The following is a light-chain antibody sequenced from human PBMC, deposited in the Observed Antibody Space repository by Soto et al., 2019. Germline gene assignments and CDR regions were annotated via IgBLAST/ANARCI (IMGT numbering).Light chain of an antibody. Sequence: QAVVTQEPSLTVSPGGKVTLTCGSSTGAVTSGHYPYWFQQKPGQAPRTLIYDTSNKHSWTPARFSGSLLGGKAALTLSGAQPEDEAEYYCLLSCSGARPVVFGGGTQLTVL. CDR2: DTS. J-gene: IGLJ2*01. V-gene: IGLV7-46*01. CDR3: LLSCSGARPVV. CDR1: TGAVTSGHY.